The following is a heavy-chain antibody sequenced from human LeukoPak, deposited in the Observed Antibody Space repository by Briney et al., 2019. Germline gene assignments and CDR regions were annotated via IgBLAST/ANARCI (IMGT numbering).Heavy chain of an antibody. V-gene: IGHV3-23*01. J-gene: IGHJ3*02. CDR1: GFTFSSYA. D-gene: IGHD6-13*01. Sequence: GGSLRLSCAASGFTFSSYAMSWVRQAPGKGLEWVSAISGSGGSTYYADSVKGRFTISRDNSKNTLYLQMNSLRAEDTAVYYCAKNSGYSSSWATQGNAFDIWGQGTMVTVSS. CDR3: AKNSGYSSSWATQGNAFDI. CDR2: ISGSGGST.